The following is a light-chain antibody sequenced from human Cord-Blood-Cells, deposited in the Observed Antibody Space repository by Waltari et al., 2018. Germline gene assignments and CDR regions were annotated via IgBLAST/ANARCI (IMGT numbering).Light chain of an antibody. Sequence: DIQMPQSPSTLSASVGDRSTITCRASQSISSWLAWYQQKPGKAPKLLIYDASSLESGVPSRFSGSGSGTEFTLTISSLQPDDFATYYCQQYNSYPLTFGGGTKVEIK. V-gene: IGKV1-5*01. CDR2: DAS. J-gene: IGKJ4*01. CDR3: QQYNSYPLT. CDR1: QSISSW.